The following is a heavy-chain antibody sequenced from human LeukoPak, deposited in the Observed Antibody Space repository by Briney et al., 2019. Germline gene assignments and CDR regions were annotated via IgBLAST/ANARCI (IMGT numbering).Heavy chain of an antibody. J-gene: IGHJ3*02. Sequence: PGGSLRLSCAASGFTFSSYAMSWVRQAPGKGLEWVSAISGSGGSTYYADSVKDRFTISRDNSKNTLYLQMNSLRAEDTAVYYCAKDSSYGDYPDAFDIWGQGTMVTVSS. CDR2: ISGSGGST. D-gene: IGHD4-17*01. CDR1: GFTFSSYA. V-gene: IGHV3-23*01. CDR3: AKDSSYGDYPDAFDI.